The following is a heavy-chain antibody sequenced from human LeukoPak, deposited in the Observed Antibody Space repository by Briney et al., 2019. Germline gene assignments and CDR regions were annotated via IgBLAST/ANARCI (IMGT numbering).Heavy chain of an antibody. CDR2: IYPGDSDT. Sequence: GESLKISCKGSGYSLNNHWIGWVRQLPGKGLEWMGIIYPGDSDTRYSPSFQGQVTISADKSISTAYLQWSSLKASDTAMYYCARLYYSSGMLYFHYWGQGTLVTVSS. V-gene: IGHV5-51*01. D-gene: IGHD3-10*01. CDR1: GYSLNNHW. CDR3: ARLYYSSGMLYFHY. J-gene: IGHJ4*02.